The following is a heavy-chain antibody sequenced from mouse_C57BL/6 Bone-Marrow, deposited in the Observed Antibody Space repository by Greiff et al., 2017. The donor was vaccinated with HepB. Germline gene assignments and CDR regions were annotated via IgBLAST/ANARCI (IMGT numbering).Heavy chain of an antibody. Sequence: EVHLVESGGGLVQPGGSMKLSCVASGFTFSNYWMNWVRQSPEKGLEWVAQIRLKSDNYATHYAESVKGRFTISRDDSKSSVYLQMNNLRAEDTGIYYCTKLTGNWYFDVWGTGTTVTVSS. D-gene: IGHD4-1*01. V-gene: IGHV6-3*01. CDR1: GFTFSNYW. CDR2: IRLKSDNYAT. J-gene: IGHJ1*03. CDR3: TKLTGNWYFDV.